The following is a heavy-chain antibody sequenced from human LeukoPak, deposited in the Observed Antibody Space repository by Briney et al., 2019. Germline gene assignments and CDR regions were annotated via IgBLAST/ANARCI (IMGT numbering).Heavy chain of an antibody. V-gene: IGHV3-23*01. J-gene: IGHJ4*02. CDR1: GFTFSSYA. CDR2: ITGSGGST. Sequence: PGGSLRLSCAASGFTFSSYAMSWVRQAPGKGLEWVSAITGSGGSTYYADSVKGRFTISRENSKNTLFLQMNRLRAEDTAVYYCTAYDFWSSFDYWGQRTLVTVSS. CDR3: TAYDFWSSFDY. D-gene: IGHD3-3*01.